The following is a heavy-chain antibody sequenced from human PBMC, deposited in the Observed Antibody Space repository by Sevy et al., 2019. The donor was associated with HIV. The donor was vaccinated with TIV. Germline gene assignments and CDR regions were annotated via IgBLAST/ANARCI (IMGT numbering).Heavy chain of an antibody. V-gene: IGHV5-51*01. J-gene: IGHJ6*02. D-gene: IGHD3-16*01. Sequence: GESLKLSCKGSGYSFTNYWIGWVRQMPGKGLEWMGVMNPGDSETRYTPPFQGQVTISADKSMNTAYLQWSSLKASDTAMYYCARRGTPDGMDVWGQGTTVTVSS. CDR2: MNPGDSET. CDR3: ARRGTPDGMDV. CDR1: GYSFTNYW.